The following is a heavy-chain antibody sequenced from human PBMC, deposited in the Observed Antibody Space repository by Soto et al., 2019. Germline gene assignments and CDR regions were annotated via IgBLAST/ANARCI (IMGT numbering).Heavy chain of an antibody. CDR2: IYHRGST. CDR1: GASISSDYW. Sequence: QVQLQESGPGLVKASGTLTLTCSVSGASISSDYWWIWVRQTPGKGLEWIGEIYHRGSTNYNPSLKSRVTIYVDKTENRFALELISVAAADTAVYYCARVSWHYSYFGMDVWGQGTTVTVSS. J-gene: IGHJ6*02. V-gene: IGHV4-4*02. CDR3: ARVSWHYSYFGMDV.